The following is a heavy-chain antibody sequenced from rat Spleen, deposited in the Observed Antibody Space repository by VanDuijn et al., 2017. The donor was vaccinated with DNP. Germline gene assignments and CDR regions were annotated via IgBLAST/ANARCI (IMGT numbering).Heavy chain of an antibody. Sequence: EVQLVESGGGLVQPGRSLKLSCAASGFTFSDYNMAWVRQAPKRSLEWVACMSPTTRSSYYRDSVRGRFTVSRDDSTSTLYLQMDSLRSEDTATYYCTRGGTYYFDYWGQGVMVTVSS. J-gene: IGHJ2*01. CDR3: TRGGTYYFDY. CDR2: MSPTTRSS. D-gene: IGHD4-3*01. CDR1: GFTFSDYN. V-gene: IGHV5-27*01.